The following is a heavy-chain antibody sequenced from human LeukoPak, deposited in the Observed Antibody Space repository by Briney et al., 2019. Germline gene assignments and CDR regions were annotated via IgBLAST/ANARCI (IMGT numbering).Heavy chain of an antibody. D-gene: IGHD3-9*01. Sequence: PGGSLRLSCEASGFTFSSHSIHWVRQTPSKGLEWVANIKQDGSETYYVDCVEGRFTISRDNAKNSLYLQMNSLRSEDTAVYYCARVGTVLRYFDWTDDAFDIWGQGTMVTVSS. CDR1: GFTFSSHS. CDR3: ARVGTVLRYFDWTDDAFDI. J-gene: IGHJ3*02. CDR2: IKQDGSET. V-gene: IGHV3-7*03.